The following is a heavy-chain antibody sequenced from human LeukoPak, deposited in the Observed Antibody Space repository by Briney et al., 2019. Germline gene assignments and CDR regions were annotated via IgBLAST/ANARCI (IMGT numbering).Heavy chain of an antibody. CDR2: ISAYNGNT. CDR3: SXDXXWTYXXXWLXXTAPSHRSPTTDAFDI. V-gene: IGHV1-18*01. Sequence: ASVKVSCKASGYTFTSYGIRWVRQAPGQGLEWMGWISAYNGNTNYAQKLQGRVTMTTDTSTSTAYMELRSLRSDDTAVYYCSXDXXWTYXXXWLXXTAPSHRSPTTDAFDIWGQGTMVTVPS. CDR1: GYTFTSYG. D-gene: IGHD1-7*01. J-gene: IGHJ3*02.